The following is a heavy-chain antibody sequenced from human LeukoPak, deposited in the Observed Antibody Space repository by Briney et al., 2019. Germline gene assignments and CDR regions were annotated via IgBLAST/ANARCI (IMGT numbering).Heavy chain of an antibody. CDR3: ARVSRDGYKEDAFDI. Sequence: GGSLRLSCAASGFTFSSYSMNWVRQAPGKGLEWVSSISSSSSYIYYADSVKGRFTISRDNAKNSLYLQMNSLRAEDTAVYYCARVSRDGYKEDAFDIWGQGTMVTVSS. CDR2: ISSSSSYI. D-gene: IGHD5-24*01. V-gene: IGHV3-21*01. CDR1: GFTFSSYS. J-gene: IGHJ3*02.